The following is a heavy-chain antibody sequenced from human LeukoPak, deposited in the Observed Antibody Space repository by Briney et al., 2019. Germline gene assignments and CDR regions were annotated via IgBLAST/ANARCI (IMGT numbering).Heavy chain of an antibody. Sequence: PGGSLRLSCAASGFTLSSYEMNWVRLAPGQRLEWISYISRTGNSIYYADSVKGRFTISRDSAKNSLYQQMNSLRAEDTAVYYCARRAGNSSAYDYWGQGTLVTVSS. CDR2: ISRTGNSI. V-gene: IGHV3-48*03. CDR3: ARRAGNSSAYDY. D-gene: IGHD3-22*01. CDR1: GFTLSSYE. J-gene: IGHJ4*02.